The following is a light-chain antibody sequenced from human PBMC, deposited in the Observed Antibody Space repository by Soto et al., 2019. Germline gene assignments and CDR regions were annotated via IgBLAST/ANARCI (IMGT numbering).Light chain of an antibody. CDR1: QRISAF. V-gene: IGKV4-1*01. CDR2: WAS. Sequence: DIQMTQSPSSVSAFVGESVTITCHASQRISAFLNWYQQKPGQPPKLLIYWASTRESGVPDRFSGSGSGTDFTLTISSLQAEDVAVYYCQQYFDTLLTFGGGTKVEIK. CDR3: QQYFDTLLT. J-gene: IGKJ4*01.